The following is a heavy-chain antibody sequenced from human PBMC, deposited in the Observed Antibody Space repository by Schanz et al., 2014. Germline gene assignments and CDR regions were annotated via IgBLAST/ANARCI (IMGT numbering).Heavy chain of an antibody. D-gene: IGHD3-10*01. CDR1: GFTFSSYA. CDR2: VCYDGSKK. Sequence: VQLVESGGGLVQPGGSLRLSCAASGFTFSSYAMHWVRQAPGKGLEWVAVVCYDGSKKYYADSVKGRFTTSRDNSKNTMYLQMNSLKTEDTAVYYCCRSGSPIYYHGLDVWGQGTTVTVSS. J-gene: IGHJ6*02. CDR3: CRSGSPIYYHGLDV. V-gene: IGHV3-33*08.